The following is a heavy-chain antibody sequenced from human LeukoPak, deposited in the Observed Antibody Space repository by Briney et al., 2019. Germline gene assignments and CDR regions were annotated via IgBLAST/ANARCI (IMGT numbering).Heavy chain of an antibody. CDR2: ISPSGSTI. CDR1: GFTFSDYY. V-gene: IGHV3-11*01. J-gene: IGHJ4*02. CDR3: ARDLMGSSSWYVPFDY. D-gene: IGHD6-13*01. Sequence: GGSLRLSCAASGFTFSDYYISWIRQAPGKGLEWVSYISPSGSTIQYADSVEGRFTISRDNAKNSLYMQMNSLRAEDTAVYYCARDLMGSSSWYVPFDYWGQGALVTVSS.